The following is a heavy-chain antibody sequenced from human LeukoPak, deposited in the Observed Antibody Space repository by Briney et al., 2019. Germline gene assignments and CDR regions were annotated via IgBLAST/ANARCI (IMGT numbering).Heavy chain of an antibody. D-gene: IGHD2-2*01. J-gene: IGHJ2*01. CDR1: GYTFTGYY. V-gene: IGHV1-2*02. CDR2: INPNSGGT. CDR3: ASDGVVPAALPYWYFDL. Sequence: ASVKVSCKASGYTFTGYYMHWVRQAPGQGLEWMGWINPNSGGTNYAQKFQGRVTMTRDTSISTAYMELSRLRSDDTAVYYCASDGVVPAALPYWYFDLWGRGTLVTVSS.